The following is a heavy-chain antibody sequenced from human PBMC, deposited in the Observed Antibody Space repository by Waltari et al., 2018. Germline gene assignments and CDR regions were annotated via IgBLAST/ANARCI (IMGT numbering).Heavy chain of an antibody. CDR2: IYYSGTT. V-gene: IGHV4-39*01. J-gene: IGHJ4*02. CDR1: GGPIRRSGYY. CDR3: ARQSYYDESGHD. D-gene: IGHD3-22*01. Sequence: QLELQESGPGLVKPSETLSLTCSVSGGPIRRSGYYWVWIRQPPRKGLAGIGSIYYSGTTYYNPSLNSRVTISVDTSKNQFSLKLTSVTAADTAMYFCARQSYYDESGHDWGQGTLVTVSS.